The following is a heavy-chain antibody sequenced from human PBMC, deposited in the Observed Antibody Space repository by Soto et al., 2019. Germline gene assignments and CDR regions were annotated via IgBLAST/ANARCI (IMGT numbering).Heavy chain of an antibody. CDR2: ISSSGSTI. CDR3: ARDSVIMRALDY. CDR1: GFTFSSYE. Sequence: PGGSLRLSCAASGFTFSSYEMNWVRQAPGKGLEWVSYISSSGSTIYYADSVKGRFTISRDNAKNSLYLQMNSLRAEDTAVYYCARDSVIMRALDYWGQGTLVTVSS. V-gene: IGHV3-48*03. J-gene: IGHJ4*02.